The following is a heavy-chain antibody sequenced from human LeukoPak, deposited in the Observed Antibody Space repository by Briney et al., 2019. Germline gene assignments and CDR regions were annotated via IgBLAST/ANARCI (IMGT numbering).Heavy chain of an antibody. CDR1: GYTFTSYG. V-gene: IGHV1-18*04. D-gene: IGHD3-10*01. CDR2: ISVYNADT. Sequence: ASVKVSRKASGYTFTSYGISWVRQAPGQGLEWMGWISVYNADTNYAQKLQGRVTMTTDTSTSTAYMELRSLRSDDTAVYYCARDEITMVRGVTYYYYYGMDVWGKGTTVTVSS. CDR3: ARDEITMVRGVTYYYYYGMDV. J-gene: IGHJ6*04.